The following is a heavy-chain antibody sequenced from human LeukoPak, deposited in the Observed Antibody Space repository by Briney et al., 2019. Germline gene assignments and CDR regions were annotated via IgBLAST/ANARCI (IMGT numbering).Heavy chain of an antibody. Sequence: ASVKVSCKASGYTFTSYYMHWVRQAPGQGLEWMGIINPSGGSTSYAQKFQGRVTMTRDTSANTVYMELSSLRSEDTAVYYCARATLYDYYFDYWGQGTLVTVSS. CDR2: INPSGGST. CDR3: ARATLYDYYFDY. V-gene: IGHV1-46*01. CDR1: GYTFTSYY. D-gene: IGHD5/OR15-5a*01. J-gene: IGHJ4*02.